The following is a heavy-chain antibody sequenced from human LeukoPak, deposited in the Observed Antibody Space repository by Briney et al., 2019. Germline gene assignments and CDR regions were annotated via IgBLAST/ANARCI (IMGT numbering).Heavy chain of an antibody. J-gene: IGHJ5*02. CDR2: ISGGGT. V-gene: IGHV3-23*01. Sequence: GGSLRLSCTASGFTFSAADMSWVRQAPGKGLEWVSAISGGGTNYAASVKGRFTISRDNSKNTVYLQISSLGDEDTALYYCAQSAGFDPWGQGTLVTVSS. CDR1: GFTFSAAD. CDR3: AQSAGFDP.